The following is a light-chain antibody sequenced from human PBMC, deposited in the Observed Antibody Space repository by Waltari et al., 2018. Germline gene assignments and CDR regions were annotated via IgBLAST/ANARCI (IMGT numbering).Light chain of an antibody. CDR3: QQRSSWPKT. CDR2: DAS. Sequence: EIVLTQSPATLSLSPGERATLACGASRTISSYLAWYQQKPGQAPRLLIYDASNRATDIPARFSGSGSGTDFTLTISSLEPEDFAVYYCQQRSSWPKTFGQGTKVEIK. J-gene: IGKJ1*01. CDR1: RTISSY. V-gene: IGKV3-11*01.